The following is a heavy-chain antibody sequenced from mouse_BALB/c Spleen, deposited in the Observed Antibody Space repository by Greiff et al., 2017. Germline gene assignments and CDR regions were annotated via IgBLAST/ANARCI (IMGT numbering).Heavy chain of an antibody. Sequence: LKQPGSELVRPGASVKLSCKASGYTFTSYWMHWVKQRPGQGLEWIGNIYPGSGSTNYDEKFKSKATLTVDTSSSTAYMQLSSLTSEDSAVYYCTRSFDYRFDYWGQGTTLTVSS. J-gene: IGHJ2*01. V-gene: IGHV1S22*01. CDR3: TRSFDYRFDY. CDR1: GYTFTSYW. CDR2: IYPGSGST. D-gene: IGHD2-4*01.